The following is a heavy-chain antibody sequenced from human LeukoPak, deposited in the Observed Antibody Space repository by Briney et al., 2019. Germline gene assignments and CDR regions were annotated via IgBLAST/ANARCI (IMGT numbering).Heavy chain of an antibody. V-gene: IGHV3-7*01. CDR2: IKYDGSDK. Sequence: GGSLRLSCAASGFTFSSYWMSWVRQAPGKGLEWVATIKYDGSDKYYVDSVRGRFTISRDNAKNSLCLQMNSLSGEDTAVYFCARPSFSSGSYFDHWGQGTLVTVSS. D-gene: IGHD6-19*01. J-gene: IGHJ4*02. CDR3: ARPSFSSGSYFDH. CDR1: GFTFSSYW.